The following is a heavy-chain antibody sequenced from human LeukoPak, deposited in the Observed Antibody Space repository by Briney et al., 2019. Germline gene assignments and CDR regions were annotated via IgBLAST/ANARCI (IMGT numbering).Heavy chain of an antibody. CDR2: ISSGSSTI. Sequence: GGSLRLSCAASGFTFSSYSMNWVRQAPGKGLEWVSYISSGSSTIYYADSVKGRFTISRDNAKNSLYLQMNSLRAEDTAVYFCARREYCGGDCYFFDYWGQGTLVTVSP. J-gene: IGHJ4*02. V-gene: IGHV3-48*04. CDR1: GFTFSSYS. CDR3: ARREYCGGDCYFFDY. D-gene: IGHD2-21*02.